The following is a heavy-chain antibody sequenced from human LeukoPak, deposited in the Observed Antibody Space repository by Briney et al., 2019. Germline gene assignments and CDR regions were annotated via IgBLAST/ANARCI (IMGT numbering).Heavy chain of an antibody. Sequence: ASVKVSCKASGYTFTSYGISWVRQAPGQGLEWMGWISAYNGNTNYAQKLQGRVTMTTDTSTSTAYKELRSLRSDDTAVYYCARDADIVVVPAATFDYWGQGTLVTVSS. J-gene: IGHJ4*02. CDR1: GYTFTSYG. V-gene: IGHV1-18*01. CDR3: ARDADIVVVPAATFDY. CDR2: ISAYNGNT. D-gene: IGHD2-2*01.